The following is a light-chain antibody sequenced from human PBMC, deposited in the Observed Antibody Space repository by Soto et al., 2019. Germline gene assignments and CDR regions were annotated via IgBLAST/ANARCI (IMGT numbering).Light chain of an antibody. CDR3: QSYDSILSAVGV. Sequence: QSVLTQPPSVSGAPGQRVTISCTGSSSNIGAGYDVHWYQQLPGTAPKLLIYGNSNRPSGVPDRFSGSKSGTSASLAITGLQAEDEADYYCQSYDSILSAVGVFGGGTKLTVL. CDR2: GNS. CDR1: SSNIGAGYD. J-gene: IGLJ3*02. V-gene: IGLV1-40*01.